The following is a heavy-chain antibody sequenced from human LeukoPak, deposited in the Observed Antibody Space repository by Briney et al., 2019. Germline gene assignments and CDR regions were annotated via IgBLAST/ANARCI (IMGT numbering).Heavy chain of an antibody. D-gene: IGHD5-24*01. CDR3: ARSATIAVFRYGMDV. Sequence: PSETLSLTCTVSGVSIRSSYYYWGWIRQPPGKGLEWIGSIYDSGSTYYNPSLQSRVFISMDTSKNQYSLRLNSVTTADTAVYYCARSATIAVFRYGMDVWGQGTTVTVSS. V-gene: IGHV4-39*07. J-gene: IGHJ6*02. CDR1: GVSIRSSYYY. CDR2: IYDSGST.